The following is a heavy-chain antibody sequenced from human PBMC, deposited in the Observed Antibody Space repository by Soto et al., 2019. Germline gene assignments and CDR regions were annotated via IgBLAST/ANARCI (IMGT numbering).Heavy chain of an antibody. CDR1: GGSISSGGYY. D-gene: IGHD1-1*01. V-gene: IGHV4-31*03. CDR2: IYYSGST. CDR3: ARVEMPTKRPIWFDP. Sequence: QVQLQESGPGLMKPSQTLSLTCTVSGGSISSGGYYWSWIRQHPGKGLEWIGYIYYSGSTYYNPSLRGRVTISVDTSKNQFSLKLSSVTAADTAVYYCARVEMPTKRPIWFDPWGQGTLVTVSS. J-gene: IGHJ5*02.